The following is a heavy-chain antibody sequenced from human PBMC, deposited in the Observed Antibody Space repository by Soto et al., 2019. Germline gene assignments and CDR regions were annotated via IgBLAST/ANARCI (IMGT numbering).Heavy chain of an antibody. D-gene: IGHD2-15*01. V-gene: IGHV1-2*02. CDR2: INPNSGGT. CDR1: GYTFTGYY. Sequence: GASVKVSCKASGYTFTGYYMHWVRQAPGQGLEWMGWINPNSGGTNYAQKFQGRVTMTRDTSISTAYMELSRLRSDDTAVYYCARALRYCSGGSCYVTWGQGTLVTVSS. CDR3: ARALRYCSGGSCYVT. J-gene: IGHJ5*02.